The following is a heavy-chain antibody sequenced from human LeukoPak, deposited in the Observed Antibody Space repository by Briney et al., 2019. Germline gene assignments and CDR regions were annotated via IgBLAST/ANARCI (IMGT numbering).Heavy chain of an antibody. CDR1: GLPFSDFW. CDR3: ATGHSYGYDY. Sequence: PGGSLRLSWAASGLPFSDFWMHWVRQPPGKGLVWVALVKGDGRTTIYADSVKGRFTISRDNAKNTLYLQMNSLRADDSGVYYCATGHSYGYDYWGQGVLVTV. J-gene: IGHJ4*02. CDR2: VKGDGRTT. V-gene: IGHV3-74*01. D-gene: IGHD5-18*01.